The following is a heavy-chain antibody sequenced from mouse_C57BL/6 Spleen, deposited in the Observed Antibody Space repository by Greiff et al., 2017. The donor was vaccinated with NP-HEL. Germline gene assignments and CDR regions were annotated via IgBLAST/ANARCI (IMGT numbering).Heavy chain of an antibody. CDR1: GYAFTNYL. CDR2: INPGSGGT. CDR3: ARDDGSLYAMDY. J-gene: IGHJ4*01. Sequence: QVQLQQSGAELVRPGTSVKVSCKASGYAFTNYLIEWVKQRPGQGLEWIGVINPGSGGTNYNEKFKGKATLTADKSSSTAYMQLSSLTSEDSAVYFCARDDGSLYAMDYWGQGTSVTVSS. V-gene: IGHV1-54*01. D-gene: IGHD2-3*01.